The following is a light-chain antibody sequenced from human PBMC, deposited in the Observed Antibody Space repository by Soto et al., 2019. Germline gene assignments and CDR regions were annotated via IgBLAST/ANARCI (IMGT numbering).Light chain of an antibody. CDR1: QSVNIY. V-gene: IGKV3D-15*01. Sequence: EVVMTQFPATLSVSPGERATLSCRVSQSVNIYLAWYQQKPGQAPRLLIFGATYRATGIPARFSGSGSGTEFNLTISSPQSEDFGVYFCQQYDDWLRLTFGGGTKVDI. J-gene: IGKJ4*01. CDR2: GAT. CDR3: QQYDDWLRLT.